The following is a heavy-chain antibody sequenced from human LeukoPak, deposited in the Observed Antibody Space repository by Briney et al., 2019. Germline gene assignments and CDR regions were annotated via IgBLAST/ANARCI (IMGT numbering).Heavy chain of an antibody. Sequence: SVKISCKASGYTFKDYYMHWVRQAPGQGLEWMGGIIPIFGTANYAQKFQGRVTITADESTSTAYMELSSLRSEDTAVYYCARVGAIADYNWFDPWGQGTLVTVSS. CDR3: ARVGAIADYNWFDP. D-gene: IGHD6-13*01. J-gene: IGHJ5*02. CDR1: GYTFKDYY. V-gene: IGHV1-69*13. CDR2: IIPIFGTA.